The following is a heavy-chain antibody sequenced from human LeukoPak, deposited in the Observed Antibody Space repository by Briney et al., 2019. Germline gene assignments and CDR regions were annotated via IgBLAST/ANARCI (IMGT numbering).Heavy chain of an antibody. CDR1: GFTFSSYA. CDR2: ISSNGGST. Sequence: GGSLRLSCAASGFTFSSYAMHWVRQAPGKGLEYVSAISSNGGSTYYANSVKGRFTISRDNSKNTLYLQMGSLRAEDMAVYYCATDMAAARLFDYWGQGTLVTVSS. CDR3: ATDMAAARLFDY. J-gene: IGHJ4*02. V-gene: IGHV3-64*01. D-gene: IGHD6-13*01.